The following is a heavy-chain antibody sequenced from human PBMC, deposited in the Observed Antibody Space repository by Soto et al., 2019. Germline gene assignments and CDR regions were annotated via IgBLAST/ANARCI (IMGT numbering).Heavy chain of an antibody. CDR2: IYFRGNT. J-gene: IGHJ3*02. D-gene: IGHD3-22*01. CDR1: GDSISRIDYY. CDR3: AREGGSYDSGGYLIRGAFDI. Sequence: SETLSLTCSVSGDSISRIDYYWTWIRQHPEKGLEWIGNIYFRGNTYYSPSLESRLTISVDTSKNQFSLKLTPVTAADTAVYYCAREGGSYDSGGYLIRGAFDIWGQGTMVTVSS. V-gene: IGHV4-31*03.